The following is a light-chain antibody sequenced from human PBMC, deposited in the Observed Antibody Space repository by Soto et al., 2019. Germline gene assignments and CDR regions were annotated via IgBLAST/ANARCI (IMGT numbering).Light chain of an antibody. J-gene: IGKJ5*01. CDR2: DAS. CDR3: QQRSNWPIT. V-gene: IGKV3-11*01. Sequence: DIVLTQAPSILSLSPGERATLSCRASQSVSSYLAWYQQKPGQAPRLLIYDASTRATGVPARFRGSGSGTDFPLTISILEPEDFAVYYCQQRSNWPITFGQGTRLEIK. CDR1: QSVSSY.